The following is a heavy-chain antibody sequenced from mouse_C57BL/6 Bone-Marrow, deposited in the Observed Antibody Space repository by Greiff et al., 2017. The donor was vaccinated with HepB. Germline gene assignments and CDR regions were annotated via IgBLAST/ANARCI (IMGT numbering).Heavy chain of an antibody. Sequence: QVHVKQSGAELVRPGASVKLSCKASGYTFTDYYINWVKQRPGQGLEWIARIYPGSGNTYYNEKFKGKATLTAEKSSSTAYMQLSSLTSEDSAVYFCARDYYGSSSPLAMDYWGQGTSVTVSS. D-gene: IGHD1-1*01. J-gene: IGHJ4*01. CDR2: IYPGSGNT. CDR1: GYTFTDYY. CDR3: ARDYYGSSSPLAMDY. V-gene: IGHV1-76*01.